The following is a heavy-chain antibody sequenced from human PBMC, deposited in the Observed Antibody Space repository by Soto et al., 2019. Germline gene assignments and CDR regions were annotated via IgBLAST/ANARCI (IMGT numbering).Heavy chain of an antibody. CDR1: GFTFSSYA. D-gene: IGHD6-19*01. Sequence: EVQLLESGGGLVQPGGSLRLSCAASGFTFSSYAMSWVRQAPGKGLEWVSAISGSGSSTYYADSVKGRFTFSRDSSKNTLYLQLNSLSAEDTAVYYCAKEGGWYGFDNWGQGTLVTVSS. J-gene: IGHJ4*02. CDR3: AKEGGWYGFDN. V-gene: IGHV3-23*01. CDR2: ISGSGSST.